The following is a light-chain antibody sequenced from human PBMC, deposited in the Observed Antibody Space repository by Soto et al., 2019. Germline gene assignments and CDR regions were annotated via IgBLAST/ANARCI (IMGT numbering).Light chain of an antibody. CDR1: QSVSNNY. Sequence: IVLTQSPATLSLSPGERATLSCRASQSVSNNYLAWYQQKPGQPPRLLIKDASRRATGSPDRFSGSGSGADFTLTISRLEPEDFAVYYCQQYGSSRWTFGQGTKVDIK. J-gene: IGKJ1*01. V-gene: IGKV3-20*01. CDR3: QQYGSSRWT. CDR2: DAS.